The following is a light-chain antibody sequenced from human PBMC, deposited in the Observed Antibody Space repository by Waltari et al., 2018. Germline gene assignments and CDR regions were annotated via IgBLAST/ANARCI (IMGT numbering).Light chain of an antibody. J-gene: IGKJ4*01. CDR2: PAS. CDR1: QGIRRF. Sequence: DIQLTQSPPFLSASVGARVTITCRASQGIRRFLAWYQQKPGSAPKLLIYPASTLQSGVPSRFGGSGSGTDFTLTISSLQPEDFATYCCQHVHSYPLTFGGGTKVEIK. V-gene: IGKV1-9*01. CDR3: QHVHSYPLT.